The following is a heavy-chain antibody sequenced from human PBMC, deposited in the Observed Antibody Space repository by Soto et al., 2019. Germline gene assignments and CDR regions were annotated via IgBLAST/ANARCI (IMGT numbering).Heavy chain of an antibody. CDR1: GYTFTNYA. V-gene: IGHV1-3*01. D-gene: IGHD5-12*01. CDR3: ARGNHRWLQLWYFDL. Sequence: ASVKVSCKASGYTFTNYAIHWVRQAPGQRLEWMGWINAGNGNTKYSQQFQGRVTITRDTSPSTAYMELSSLRSEDTAVYYCARGNHRWLQLWYFDLWGRGTLVTVSS. J-gene: IGHJ2*01. CDR2: INAGNGNT.